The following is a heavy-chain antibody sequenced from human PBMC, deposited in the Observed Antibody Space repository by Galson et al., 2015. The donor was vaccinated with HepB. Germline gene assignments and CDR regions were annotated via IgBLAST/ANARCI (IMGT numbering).Heavy chain of an antibody. CDR3: AKGLPGIAVALGY. D-gene: IGHD6-19*01. V-gene: IGHV3-30-3*01. CDR2: ISYDGSNK. Sequence: SLRLSCAASGFTFSSYAMHWVRQAPGKGLEWVAVISYDGSNKYYADSVKGRFTISRDNSKNTLYLQMNSLRAEDTAVYYCAKGLPGIAVALGYWGQGTLVTVSS. CDR1: GFTFSSYA. J-gene: IGHJ4*02.